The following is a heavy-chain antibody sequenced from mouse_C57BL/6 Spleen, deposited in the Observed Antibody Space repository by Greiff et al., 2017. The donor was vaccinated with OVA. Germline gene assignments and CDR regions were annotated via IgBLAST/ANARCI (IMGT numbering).Heavy chain of an antibody. CDR3: ARGGGYDYDVGYFDY. D-gene: IGHD2-4*01. V-gene: IGHV1-80*01. CDR2: IYPGDGDT. J-gene: IGHJ2*01. Sequence: VKLMESGAELVKPGASVKISCKASGYAFSSYWMNWVKQRPGKGLEWIGQIYPGDGDTNYNGKFKGKATLTADKSSSTAYMQLSSLTSEDSAVYFCARGGGYDYDVGYFDYWGQGTTLTVSS. CDR1: GYAFSSYW.